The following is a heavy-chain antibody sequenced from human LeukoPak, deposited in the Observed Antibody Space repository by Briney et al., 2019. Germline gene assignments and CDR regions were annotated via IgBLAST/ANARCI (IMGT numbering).Heavy chain of an antibody. V-gene: IGHV4-59*11. CDR2: IYHSGTT. CDR3: AREANYYGSGSYFEGTFDY. J-gene: IGHJ4*02. Sequence: SETLSLTCNVSGVSISIHYWSWIRQSPGKGLEGIGFIYHSGTTNYNPSLKSRVTISIDTSKNEFSLKLTSVTAADTAVYFCAREANYYGSGSYFEGTFDYWGQGSLVTVSS. CDR1: GVSISIHY. D-gene: IGHD3-10*01.